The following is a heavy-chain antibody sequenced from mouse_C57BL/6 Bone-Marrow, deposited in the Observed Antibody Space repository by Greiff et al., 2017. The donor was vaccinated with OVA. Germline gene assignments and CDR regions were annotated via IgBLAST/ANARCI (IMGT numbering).Heavy chain of an antibody. J-gene: IGHJ4*01. CDR1: GYTFTSYW. D-gene: IGHD2-1*01. V-gene: IGHV1-55*01. Sequence: QVQLQQPGAELVKPGASVKMSCKASGYTFTSYWITWVKQRPGQGLEWIGDIYPGSGSTNYNEKFKSKATLTVDTSSSTAYMQLSSLTSEDSAVYYCARDGIYYGNYDYYAMDYWGQGTSVTVSS. CDR2: IYPGSGST. CDR3: ARDGIYYGNYDYYAMDY.